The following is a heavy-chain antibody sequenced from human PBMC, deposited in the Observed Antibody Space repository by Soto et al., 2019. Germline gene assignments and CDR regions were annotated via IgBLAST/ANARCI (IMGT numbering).Heavy chain of an antibody. J-gene: IGHJ4*02. D-gene: IGHD6-6*01. CDR3: LSSSPTTDY. Sequence: ASVKVSCKASGYTFTSYYMHWVRQAPGQGLEWMGIINPSGGSTSYAQKFQGRVTMTRDTSTSTVYVELSSLRSEDTAVYYCLSSSPTTDYWGQGTLVTVSS. CDR2: INPSGGST. CDR1: GYTFTSYY. V-gene: IGHV1-46*01.